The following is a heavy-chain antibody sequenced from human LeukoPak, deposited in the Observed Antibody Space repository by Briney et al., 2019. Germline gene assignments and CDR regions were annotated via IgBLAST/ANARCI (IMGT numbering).Heavy chain of an antibody. D-gene: IGHD2-2*01. CDR1: GFIFSSYG. J-gene: IGHJ5*02. CDR3: ARRYCSSTSCYFSNWFNP. Sequence: GRSLRLSCAASGFIFSSYGIHWVRQVHGRGRGWVEVIWYDRSNKYYADSFKGRFNNSRDNSKNTLYLQMNSLRAEDTAVYYCARRYCSSTSCYFSNWFNPWGQGTLVTVSS. V-gene: IGHV3-33*01. CDR2: IWYDRSNK.